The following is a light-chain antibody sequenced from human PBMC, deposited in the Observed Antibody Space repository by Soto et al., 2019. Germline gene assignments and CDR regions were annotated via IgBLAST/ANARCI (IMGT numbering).Light chain of an antibody. V-gene: IGKV1-9*01. J-gene: IGKJ4*01. CDR2: DAS. Sequence: DIQLTQSPSFLSASVGDRVTITCRARQGINTYLAWYQQKLGKAPKVLIYDASKLHSGVPSRFSGSGSGTEFTLTISSVQPEYCATYFCQQLNTYSSFGGGTKVEIK. CDR1: QGINTY. CDR3: QQLNTYSS.